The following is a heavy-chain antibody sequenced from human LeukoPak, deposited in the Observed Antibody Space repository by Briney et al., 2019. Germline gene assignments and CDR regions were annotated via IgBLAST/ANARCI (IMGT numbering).Heavy chain of an antibody. CDR1: GYTFTSYD. CDR3: ARGSGSFVGL. V-gene: IGHV1-8*01. Sequence: ASVTVSCTASGYTFTSYDINWVRQATGQGLEWMGWMNPNSGNTGYAQKFRGRVTMTRNTSISTAYMELSSLRSEDTAVYYCARGSGSFVGLWGRGTLVTVSS. J-gene: IGHJ2*01. CDR2: MNPNSGNT. D-gene: IGHD3-10*01.